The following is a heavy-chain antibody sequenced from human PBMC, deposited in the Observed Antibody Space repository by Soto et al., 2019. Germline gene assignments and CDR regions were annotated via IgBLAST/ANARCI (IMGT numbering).Heavy chain of an antibody. J-gene: IGHJ4*02. CDR3: ARGPTTVTTGVDY. D-gene: IGHD4-4*01. V-gene: IGHV3-66*01. Sequence: EVQLVESGGGLVQPGGSLRLYCAASGFTVRSNYMSWVRQAPGKGLEWVSTIYSGGNTYYTDSVKGRFTISRDNSKNTLYLQMSSLRAEDTAVYYCARGPTTVTTGVDYWGQGTLVSVSS. CDR1: GFTVRSNY. CDR2: IYSGGNT.